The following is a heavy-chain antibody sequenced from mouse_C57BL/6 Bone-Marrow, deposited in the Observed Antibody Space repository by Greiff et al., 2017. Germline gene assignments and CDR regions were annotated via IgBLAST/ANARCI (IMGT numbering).Heavy chain of an antibody. CDR3: SRDVLLSMDY. CDR1: GYTFTSYG. CDR2: IYPCSSNT. J-gene: IGHJ4*01. Sequence: LVEPGAALARPGASVKLSCKASGYTFTSYGLRWVKQRTGQGLEWIGEIYPCSSNTYYNEKFKGKATFTADKSTSTAYMELRSLTSEDSAVYFCSRDVLLSMDYWGQGTSVTVSA. D-gene: IGHD2-10*01. V-gene: IGHV1-81*01.